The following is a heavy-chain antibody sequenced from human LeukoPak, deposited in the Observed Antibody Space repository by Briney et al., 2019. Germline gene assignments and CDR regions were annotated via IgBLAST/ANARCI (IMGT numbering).Heavy chain of an antibody. V-gene: IGHV3-30*04. D-gene: IGHD3-10*01. CDR2: ISYDGSNK. J-gene: IGHJ1*01. CDR3: ARSALTMVRGVFQH. CDR1: GFTFSSYD. Sequence: LRLSCAASGFTFSSYDMHWVRQAPGKGVEGGAVISYDGSNKYYADSVKGRFTIYRDNYKNRLYLQMNSLRAEYTAVYYCARSALTMVRGVFQHCGRGTLVTVSS.